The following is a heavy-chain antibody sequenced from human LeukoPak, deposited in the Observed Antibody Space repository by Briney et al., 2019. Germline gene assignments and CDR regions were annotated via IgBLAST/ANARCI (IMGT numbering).Heavy chain of an antibody. V-gene: IGHV6-1*01. CDR2: TFYRSKWYN. Sequence: SQTLSLTCAISGDSVSSDSAAWNWVRQSPSRGLEWLGRTFYRSKWYNDYAASVQSRININPDTSKNQFSLQLTSVTPEDTALYYCVRSANNWFDHWGQGTLVTVSS. J-gene: IGHJ5*02. CDR3: VRSANNWFDH. CDR1: GDSVSSDSAA.